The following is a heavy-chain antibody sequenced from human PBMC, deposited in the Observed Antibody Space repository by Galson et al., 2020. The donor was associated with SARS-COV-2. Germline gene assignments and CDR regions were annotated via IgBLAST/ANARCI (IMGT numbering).Heavy chain of an antibody. J-gene: IGHJ4*02. V-gene: IGHV4-39*07. CDR1: GGSISRSTYY. Sequence: ETLSLTCTVSGGSISRSTYYWGWIRQPPGKGLEWIGSIYYSGSTSYSPSLKSRVTASVDTSKNQFSLTLSSVTAADTAVYYCARAKYSGYDWGYWGQGTLVIVSS. CDR2: IYYSGST. D-gene: IGHD5-12*01. CDR3: ARAKYSGYDWGY.